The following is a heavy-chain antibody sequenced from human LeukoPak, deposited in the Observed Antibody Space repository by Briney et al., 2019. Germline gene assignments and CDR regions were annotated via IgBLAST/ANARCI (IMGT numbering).Heavy chain of an antibody. Sequence: PGGSLRLSCAASGFTFSSYAMHWVRQAPGKGLEWVAVVSYDESNKYYADSVKGRFTISRDNSKNTLYLQMNSLRAEDTAVYYCARGDYGDYWWGQGTLVTVSS. CDR1: GFTFSSYA. CDR2: VSYDESNK. J-gene: IGHJ4*02. V-gene: IGHV3-30*04. CDR3: ARGDYGDYW. D-gene: IGHD4-17*01.